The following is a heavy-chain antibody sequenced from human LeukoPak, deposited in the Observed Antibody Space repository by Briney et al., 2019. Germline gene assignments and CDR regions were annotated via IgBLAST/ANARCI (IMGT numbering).Heavy chain of an antibody. J-gene: IGHJ6*03. D-gene: IGHD4-23*01. CDR3: AKDLDGGSRYYYYYMDV. Sequence: GGSLRLSCAASGFIFSRYGMSWVRHAPGKGLEWVSTISGSGGTTYYGDSVKGRFTISRDNSKNTLYLQMNSLRAEDTAVYYCAKDLDGGSRYYYYYMDVWGKGTTVTVSS. CDR2: ISGSGGTT. V-gene: IGHV3-23*01. CDR1: GFIFSRYG.